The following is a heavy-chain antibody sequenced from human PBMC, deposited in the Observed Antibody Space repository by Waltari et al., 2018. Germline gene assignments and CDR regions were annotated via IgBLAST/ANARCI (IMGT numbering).Heavy chain of an antibody. CDR2: IWYDGRYE. CDR1: GFDFRGYV. Sequence: SLRLSCAASGFDFRGYVMHWVRQAPGKGLEWVAVIWYDGRYEYYADSVKGRFTISRDNSKDTLYLQMNSLRAEDTAVYYCARDFASTYFFDYWGQGTLVTVSS. CDR3: ARDFASTYFFDY. V-gene: IGHV3-33*01. J-gene: IGHJ4*02.